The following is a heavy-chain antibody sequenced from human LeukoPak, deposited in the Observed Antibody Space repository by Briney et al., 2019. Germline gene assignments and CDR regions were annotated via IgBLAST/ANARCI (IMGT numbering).Heavy chain of an antibody. CDR3: ARHQYISGWYDAFDI. V-gene: IGHV3-21*01. CDR2: ISTSSSYI. J-gene: IGHJ3*02. Sequence: GESLRLSCAASGFTFSSYSMNWVRQAPGKGLEWVSSISTSSSYIYYADSMKGRFTISRDNAKNSLYLQMNSLRAEDTAVYYCARHQYISGWYDAFDIWGQGTMVTVSS. CDR1: GFTFSSYS. D-gene: IGHD6-19*01.